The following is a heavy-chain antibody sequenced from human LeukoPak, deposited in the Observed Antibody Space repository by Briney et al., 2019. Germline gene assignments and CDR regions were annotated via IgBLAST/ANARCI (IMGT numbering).Heavy chain of an antibody. CDR2: IYPGDSDT. Sequence: PGESLKISCRGSGYSFTTYWIGWVRQMPGKGLEWMGIIYPGDSDTRYSPSFQGQVTISADKSISTAYLQWSSLKASDTAMYYCARPPEMATIKGAFDIWGQGTMVTVSS. CDR3: ARPPEMATIKGAFDI. CDR1: GYSFTTYW. J-gene: IGHJ3*02. V-gene: IGHV5-51*01. D-gene: IGHD5-24*01.